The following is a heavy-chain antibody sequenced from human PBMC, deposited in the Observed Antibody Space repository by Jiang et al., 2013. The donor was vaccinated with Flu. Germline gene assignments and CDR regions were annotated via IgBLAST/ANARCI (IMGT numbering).Heavy chain of an antibody. Sequence: AVISYDGSNKYYADSVKGRFTISRDNSKNTLYLQMNSLRSEDTAVYYCATYCSGGSCYGDFDYWGQGTLVTVSS. J-gene: IGHJ4*02. V-gene: IGHV3-30*03. D-gene: IGHD2-15*01. CDR2: ISYDGSNK. CDR3: ATYCSGGSCYGDFDY.